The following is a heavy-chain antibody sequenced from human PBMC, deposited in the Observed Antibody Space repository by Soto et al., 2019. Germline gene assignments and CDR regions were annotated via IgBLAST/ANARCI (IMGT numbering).Heavy chain of an antibody. D-gene: IGHD4-17*01. J-gene: IGHJ6*02. V-gene: IGHV5-10-1*01. CDR2: IDSSDSYT. CDR3: ARYDYGDYGGLDV. Sequence: GESLKISCKASGYRFTCYWITWVRQMPGKGLEWMGKIDSSDSYTNYNPSFQGHVSISADKSITTAYLQWTSLKASDTAMYYCARYDYGDYGGLDVWGQGTTVTVSS. CDR1: GYRFTCYW.